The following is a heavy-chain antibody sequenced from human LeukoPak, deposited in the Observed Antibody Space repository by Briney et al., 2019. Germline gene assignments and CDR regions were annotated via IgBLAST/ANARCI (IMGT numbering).Heavy chain of an antibody. V-gene: IGHV3-64*01. CDR1: GFTFSSYA. CDR2: ISADGDST. D-gene: IGHD2/OR15-2a*01. CDR3: ARDSSITLSLDY. J-gene: IGHJ4*02. Sequence: PGGSLRLSCAASGFTFSSYALHWVRQAPGKGLEFVASISADGDSTSYAHSVKGRFTISRDNAKNTLYLQMGRLRAEDMAVYYCARDSSITLSLDYWGQGTQVTVSP.